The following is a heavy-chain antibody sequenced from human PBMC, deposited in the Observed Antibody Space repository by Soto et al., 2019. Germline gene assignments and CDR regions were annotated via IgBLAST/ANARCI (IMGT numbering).Heavy chain of an antibody. CDR3: AKDLSRYSYEGYYFDY. CDR2: ISYDGSNK. Sequence: QVQLVESGGGVVQPGRSLRLSCAASGFTFSSYGMHWVRQAPGKGLEWVAVISYDGSNKYYADSVKGRFTISRDNSKNTLYLQMNSLRAEDTAVYYCAKDLSRYSYEGYYFDYWGQGTLVTVSS. J-gene: IGHJ4*02. V-gene: IGHV3-30*18. D-gene: IGHD5-18*01. CDR1: GFTFSSYG.